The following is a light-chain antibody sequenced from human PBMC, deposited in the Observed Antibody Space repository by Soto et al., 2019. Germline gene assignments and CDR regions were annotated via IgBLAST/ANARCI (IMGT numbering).Light chain of an antibody. CDR1: QTVRNN. CDR2: DAS. V-gene: IGKV3-15*01. J-gene: IGKJ1*01. CDR3: QQYNNWPRT. Sequence: EIVMTQSPVTLSVSPGERATLSCRASQTVRNNLAWYQQKPGQAPRLLIYDASTRATGIPARFSGSGSGTEFTLTISSLQSADFAVYYCQQYNNWPRTFGLGTKVDI.